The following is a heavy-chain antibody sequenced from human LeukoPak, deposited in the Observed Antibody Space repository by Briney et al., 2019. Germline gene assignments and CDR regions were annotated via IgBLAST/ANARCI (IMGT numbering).Heavy chain of an antibody. CDR2: ISSSSSYI. D-gene: IGHD6-19*01. CDR3: ARRGSSGWYPSDY. J-gene: IGHJ4*02. CDR1: GFTFSSYS. V-gene: IGHV3-21*01. Sequence: PGGSLRLSCAASGFTFSSYSMNWVRQAPGKGLEWVSSISSSSSYIYYADSVKGRFTISRDNAKNSLYLQMNSLRAEDTAVYYCARRGSSGWYPSDYWGQGTLVTVSS.